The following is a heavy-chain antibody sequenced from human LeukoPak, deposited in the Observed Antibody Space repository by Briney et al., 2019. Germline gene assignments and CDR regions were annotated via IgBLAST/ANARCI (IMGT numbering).Heavy chain of an antibody. CDR3: ARDNYYYDSSGYYPFDY. CDR2: IYTSGST. CDR1: GGSISSYY. J-gene: IGHJ4*02. V-gene: IGHV4-4*07. D-gene: IGHD3-22*01. Sequence: PSETLSLTCTVSGGSISSYYWSWIRQPAGKGLEWIGRIYTSGSTSYNPSLKSRVTMSVDTSKNQFSLKLSSVTAADTAVYYCARDNYYYDSSGYYPFDYWGQGTLVTVSS.